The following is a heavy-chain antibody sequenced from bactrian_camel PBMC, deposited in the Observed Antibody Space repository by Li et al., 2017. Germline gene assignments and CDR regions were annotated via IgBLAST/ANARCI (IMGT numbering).Heavy chain of an antibody. V-gene: IGHV3S53*01. CDR2: IDDQGTT. D-gene: IGHD1*01. CDR3: VTSISGTWAGPNR. CDR1: GSIYGTLC. Sequence: HVQLVESGGGLVQAGGSLRLSCASSGSIYGTLCMGWVRQAPGKEREGVAAIDDQGTTRYAEFVEGRFTCSRDNARNTVYLQMNNLRPEDTAMYYCVTSISGTWAGPNRWGRGTQVTVS. J-gene: IGHJ4*01.